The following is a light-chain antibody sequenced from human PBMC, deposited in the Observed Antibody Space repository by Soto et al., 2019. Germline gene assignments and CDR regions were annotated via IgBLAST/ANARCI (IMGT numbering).Light chain of an antibody. J-gene: IGLJ1*01. CDR2: EVN. Sequence: QSALTQPASVSGSPGQSITISCTGTSGDIGSYNLVSWYQHHPRKAPQLMIYEVNKRPSGVSDRFSGSKSGNTASLTISGLQSEDETDYYCCSYAGSSTPFVFGTGTQLTVL. CDR3: CSYAGSSTPFV. V-gene: IGLV2-23*02. CDR1: SGDIGSYNL.